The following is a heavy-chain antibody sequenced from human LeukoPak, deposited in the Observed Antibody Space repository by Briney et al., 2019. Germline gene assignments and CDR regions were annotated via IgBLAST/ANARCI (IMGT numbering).Heavy chain of an antibody. Sequence: VSVKVSCKASGYTFTSYGISWVRQAPGQGLEWMGWISAYNGNTNYAQKLQGRVTMTTDTSTSTAYMELRSLRSDDTAVYYCARDLACSSISCPDYWGQGTLVTVSS. CDR3: ARDLACSSISCPDY. CDR1: GYTFTSYG. CDR2: ISAYNGNT. D-gene: IGHD2-2*01. V-gene: IGHV1-18*01. J-gene: IGHJ4*02.